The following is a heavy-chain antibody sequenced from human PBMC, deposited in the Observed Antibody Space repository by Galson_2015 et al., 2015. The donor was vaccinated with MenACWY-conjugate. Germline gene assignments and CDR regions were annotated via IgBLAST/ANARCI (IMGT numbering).Heavy chain of an antibody. CDR1: GYSFTNYW. Sequence: QSGAEVKKPGESLTISFTGSGYSFTNYWIGWVRQMPGRGLEWMGLIDPHNSNTRYSPSFQGQVTISADESISTAFLQWSSLKASDTAMYYCARHPPGGRGMDVWGRGTTVTVSS. CDR2: IDPHNSNT. V-gene: IGHV5-51*01. D-gene: IGHD1-26*01. CDR3: ARHPPGGRGMDV. J-gene: IGHJ6*02.